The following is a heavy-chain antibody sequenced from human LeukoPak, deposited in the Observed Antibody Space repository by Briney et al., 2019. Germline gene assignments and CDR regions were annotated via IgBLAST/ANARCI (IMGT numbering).Heavy chain of an antibody. CDR3: ASLQLKGDYFDY. D-gene: IGHD5-18*01. CDR2: IYYSGST. V-gene: IGHV4-59*01. CDR1: GGSISSYY. J-gene: IGHJ4*02. Sequence: PSETLSLTCTVSGGSISSYYWSWIRQPPGKGLEWIGYIYYSGSTNYNPSLKSRVTISVDTSKNQFSLKLSSVTAADTAVYYCASLQLKGDYFDYWGQGTLVTVSS.